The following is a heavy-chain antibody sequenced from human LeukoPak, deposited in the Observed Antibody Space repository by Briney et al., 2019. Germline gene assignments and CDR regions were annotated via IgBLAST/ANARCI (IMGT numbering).Heavy chain of an antibody. Sequence: PGGSLRLSCAASGFTFSSYAMHWVRQAPGKGLEWVAVISYDGSNKYYADSVKGRFTISRDNSKNTLYLQMNSLRAEDTAVYYCARARWTSTVTTYYLDYWGQGTLVTVSS. V-gene: IGHV3-30*04. D-gene: IGHD4-17*01. J-gene: IGHJ4*02. CDR3: ARARWTSTVTTYYLDY. CDR2: ISYDGSNK. CDR1: GFTFSSYA.